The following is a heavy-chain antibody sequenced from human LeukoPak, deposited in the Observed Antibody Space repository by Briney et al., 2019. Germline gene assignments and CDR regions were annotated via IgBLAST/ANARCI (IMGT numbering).Heavy chain of an antibody. J-gene: IGHJ3*02. Sequence: GMSLRLSCAASGFTFSRYGMHWVRQAPGKGLEWVALIWFDGTNENYGDSVNGRFTISRDNSKNTVYLEMSSLRAEDTALYYCARVRDSRDSVAFDTWGQGTMVTISS. V-gene: IGHV3-33*01. D-gene: IGHD6-13*01. CDR2: IWFDGTNE. CDR1: GFTFSRYG. CDR3: ARVRDSRDSVAFDT.